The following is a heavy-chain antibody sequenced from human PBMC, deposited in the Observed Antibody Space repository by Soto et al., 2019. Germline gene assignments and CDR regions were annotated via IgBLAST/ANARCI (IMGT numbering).Heavy chain of an antibody. CDR2: IYSGGST. J-gene: IGHJ4*02. Sequence: GALRLSCAASGFTVSSNYMSWVRQAPGKGLEWVSIIYSGGSTYYADSVKGRFTISRDNSRNTLYLQMNSLRAEDTAVYYCARSNIAAVVLDYWGQGTLVTVSS. D-gene: IGHD6-13*01. V-gene: IGHV3-53*01. CDR3: ARSNIAAVVLDY. CDR1: GFTVSSNY.